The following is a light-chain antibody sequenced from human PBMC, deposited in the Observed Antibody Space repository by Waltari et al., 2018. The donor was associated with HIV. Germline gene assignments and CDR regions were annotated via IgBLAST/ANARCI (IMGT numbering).Light chain of an antibody. J-gene: IGLJ2*01. Sequence: QSALTQPPSVSAAPGQKITISCYGNEPNLGKNYVSWYYHLPGTAPKLLIYATTKRPSSLSARFSGSKSATSATLGITGLQTGDEGDYFCATWDSTLSLEVFGGGTRLTVL. CDR2: ATT. V-gene: IGLV1-51*02. CDR3: ATWDSTLSLEV. CDR1: EPNLGKNY.